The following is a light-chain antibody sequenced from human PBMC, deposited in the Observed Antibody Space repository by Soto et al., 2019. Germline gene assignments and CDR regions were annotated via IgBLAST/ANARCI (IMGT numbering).Light chain of an antibody. CDR2: DVT. J-gene: IGLJ1*01. Sequence: QSALTQPRSVSGPPGQSLTISCTGTSSDVGGYNYVSWYQQYPGKVPKHMIYDVTKRPSGVPDRFSGSKSGNTASLTISGLQAEDEADYYCCSHAGSYTYVFGTGTKVTVL. V-gene: IGLV2-11*01. CDR1: SSDVGGYNY. CDR3: CSHAGSYTYV.